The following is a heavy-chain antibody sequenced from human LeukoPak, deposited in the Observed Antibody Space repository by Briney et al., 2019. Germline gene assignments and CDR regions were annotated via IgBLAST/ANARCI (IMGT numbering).Heavy chain of an antibody. D-gene: IGHD3-22*01. Sequence: GGSLRLSCAASGFTFSSYGMHWVRQAPGKGLEWVAFIRYDGSDKYYADSVKGRFTISRDISKNTLYLQMNSLRAEDTAVYYCAKVTVPLVVITAVGFDYWGQGTLVTVSS. CDR1: GFTFSSYG. V-gene: IGHV3-30*02. CDR2: IRYDGSDK. CDR3: AKVTVPLVVITAVGFDY. J-gene: IGHJ4*02.